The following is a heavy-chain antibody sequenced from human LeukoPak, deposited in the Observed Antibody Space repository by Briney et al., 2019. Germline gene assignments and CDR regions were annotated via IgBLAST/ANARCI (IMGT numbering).Heavy chain of an antibody. CDR2: IWYDGSNK. Sequence: GGSLRLSCAASGFTFSSYSMHWVRQAPGKGLEWVAVIWYDGSNKYYADSVKGRFTISRDNSKNTLYLQMNSLRAEDTAVYYCARDLSGWTYYFDYWGQGTLVTVSS. D-gene: IGHD6-19*01. CDR3: ARDLSGWTYYFDY. CDR1: GFTFSSYS. V-gene: IGHV3-33*08. J-gene: IGHJ4*02.